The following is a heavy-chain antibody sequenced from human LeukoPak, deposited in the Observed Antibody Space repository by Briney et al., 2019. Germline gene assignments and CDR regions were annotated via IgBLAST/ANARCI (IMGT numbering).Heavy chain of an antibody. J-gene: IGHJ3*02. CDR1: GYTFTGYY. Sequence: GASVKVSCKASGYTFTGYYMHWVRQAPGQGLEWMGWINPNSGGTNYAQKFQGRVTMTRDTSISTAYMELSRLRSDDTAVYYCARVEDGYSTNDAFDIWGQGTMVTVSS. V-gene: IGHV1-2*02. CDR2: INPNSGGT. D-gene: IGHD5-24*01. CDR3: ARVEDGYSTNDAFDI.